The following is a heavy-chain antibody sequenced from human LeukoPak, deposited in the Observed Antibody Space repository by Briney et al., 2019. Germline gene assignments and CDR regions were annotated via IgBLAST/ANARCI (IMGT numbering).Heavy chain of an antibody. Sequence: PSETLSLTCTVSGGSISSYYWVWIRQPPGKGLEWIGYIYYSGSTNYNPSLKSRVTISVDTSKNQFSLKLSSVTAADTAVYYCARHNYVLRFDYWGQGTLVTVSS. J-gene: IGHJ4*02. CDR2: IYYSGST. CDR1: GGSISSYY. V-gene: IGHV4-59*01. CDR3: ARHNYVLRFDY. D-gene: IGHD4-11*01.